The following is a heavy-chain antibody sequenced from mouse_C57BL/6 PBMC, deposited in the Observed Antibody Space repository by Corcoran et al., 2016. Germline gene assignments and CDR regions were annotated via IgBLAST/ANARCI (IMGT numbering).Heavy chain of an antibody. V-gene: IGHV1-18*01. D-gene: IGHD1-1*01. CDR3: ARRNYYGSSPHYFDY. J-gene: IGHJ2*01. CDR2: INPNNGGT. CDR1: GYTFTDYN. Sequence: EVQLQQSGPELVKPGASVKIPCKASGYTFTDYNMDWVKQSHGKSLEWIGDINPNNGGTIYNQKFKGKATLTVDKSSSTAYMELRSLTSEDTAVYYCARRNYYGSSPHYFDYWGQGTTLTVSS.